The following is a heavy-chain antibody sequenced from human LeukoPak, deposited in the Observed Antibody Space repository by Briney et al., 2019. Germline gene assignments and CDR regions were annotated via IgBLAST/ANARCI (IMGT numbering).Heavy chain of an antibody. CDR1: GFTFSSFA. Sequence: GRSLRLSCTASGFTFSSFAMHWVRQAPGKGLEWVAVISYDGSNKYFADSVKGRFTISRDNSKNTLYLQMNSLRAEDTAVYYCARDQMISAAGLDYWGQGTLVTVST. J-gene: IGHJ4*02. D-gene: IGHD6-13*01. CDR2: ISYDGSNK. CDR3: ARDQMISAAGLDY. V-gene: IGHV3-30-3*01.